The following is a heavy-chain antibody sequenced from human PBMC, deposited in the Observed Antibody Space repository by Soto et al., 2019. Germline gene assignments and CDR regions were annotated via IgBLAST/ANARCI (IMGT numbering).Heavy chain of an antibody. CDR1: GGSITGYY. CDR2: IYSSGDT. Sequence: SETLSLTCTVSGGSITGYYWTWIRQPPGKGLEWIRYIYSSGDTKYNPSLKSRVTISVDTSKDQFSLKLGSVTAEDTAVYYCARHERGYCSGGPCPYYFDSWGQGTLVTVSS. J-gene: IGHJ4*02. D-gene: IGHD2-15*01. CDR3: ARHERGYCSGGPCPYYFDS. V-gene: IGHV4-59*08.